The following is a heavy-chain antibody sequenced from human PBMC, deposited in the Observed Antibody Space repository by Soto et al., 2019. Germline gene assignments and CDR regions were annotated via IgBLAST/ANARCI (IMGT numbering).Heavy chain of an antibody. J-gene: IGHJ4*02. Sequence: SETLSLTCTVSGGSFSGYFWTWIRQPPGKGLEWLAEINHSGITNYNPSVESRVSMSVDTSKNQFSLRLYSVTAADTAVYYCVRGPYNYNSRYFDYWGRGTLVTVSS. CDR2: INHSGIT. V-gene: IGHV4-34*01. CDR1: GGSFSGYF. D-gene: IGHD1-1*01. CDR3: VRGPYNYNSRYFDY.